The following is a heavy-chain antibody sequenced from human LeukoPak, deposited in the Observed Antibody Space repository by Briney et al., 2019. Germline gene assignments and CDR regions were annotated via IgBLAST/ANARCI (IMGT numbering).Heavy chain of an antibody. Sequence: PSETLSLTCAVYGGSFSGYYWSWIRQPPGKGLEWIGEINHSGSTNYNPSLKSRVTISVDTSKNQFSLKLSSVTAADTAVHYCAGPRLRLNYWGQGTLVTVSS. J-gene: IGHJ4*02. CDR1: GGSFSGYY. D-gene: IGHD5-12*01. CDR2: INHSGST. V-gene: IGHV4-34*01. CDR3: AGPRLRLNY.